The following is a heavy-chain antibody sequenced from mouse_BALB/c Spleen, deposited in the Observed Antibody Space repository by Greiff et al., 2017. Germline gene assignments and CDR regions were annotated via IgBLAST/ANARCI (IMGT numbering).Heavy chain of an antibody. Sequence: EVMLVESGGGLVQPGGSLKLSCAASGFTFSSYTMSWVRQTPEKRLEWVAYISNGGGSTYYPDTVKGRFTISRDNAKNTLYLQMSSLKSEDTAMYYCARHLDGMGCFDYGGQGTTLTVAS. D-gene: IGHD2-3*01. V-gene: IGHV5-12-2*01. CDR3: ARHLDGMGCFDY. CDR2: ISNGGGST. CDR1: GFTFSSYT. J-gene: IGHJ2*01.